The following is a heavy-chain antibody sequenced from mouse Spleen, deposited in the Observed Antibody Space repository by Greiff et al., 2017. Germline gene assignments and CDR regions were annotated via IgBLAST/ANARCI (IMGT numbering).Heavy chain of an antibody. Sequence: EVQLQQSGAELVRPGASVKLSCTASGFNITDDYMHWVKQRPEQGLEWIGWIDPENGDTEYASKFQGKATITADTSSNTAYLQLSSLTSEDTAVYYCTTYYGGSSAWFAYWGQGALVTVSA. CDR1: GFNITDDY. CDR3: TTYYGGSSAWFAY. D-gene: IGHD1-1*01. J-gene: IGHJ3*01. V-gene: IGHV14-4*01. CDR2: IDPENGDT.